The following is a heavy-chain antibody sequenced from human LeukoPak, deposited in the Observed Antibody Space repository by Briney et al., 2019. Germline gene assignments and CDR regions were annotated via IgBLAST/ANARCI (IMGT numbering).Heavy chain of an antibody. CDR1: GGSISSSSYY. Sequence: SETLSLTCTVSGGSISSSSYYWGWIRQPPGKGLEWIGSIYYSGSTYYNPSLKSRVTISVDTSKNQFSLKLSSVTAADTAVYCCASSYDSSSYYGWFDPWGQGTLVTVSS. V-gene: IGHV4-39*07. CDR3: ASSYDSSSYYGWFDP. CDR2: IYYSGST. J-gene: IGHJ5*02. D-gene: IGHD3-22*01.